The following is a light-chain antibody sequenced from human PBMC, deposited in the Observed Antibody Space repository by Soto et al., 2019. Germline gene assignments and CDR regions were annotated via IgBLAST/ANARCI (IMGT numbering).Light chain of an antibody. CDR1: ALPKQY. CDR2: KDS. CDR3: QSADSSGTYAA. J-gene: IGLJ1*01. V-gene: IGLV3-25*02. Sequence: SYELTQPPSVSVSPGQTARITCSGDALPKQYAYWYQQKPGQAPVLVIYKDSERPSGIPERFSGSSSGTTVTLTISGVQAEDEADYYCQSADSSGTYAAFGTGTKVTVL.